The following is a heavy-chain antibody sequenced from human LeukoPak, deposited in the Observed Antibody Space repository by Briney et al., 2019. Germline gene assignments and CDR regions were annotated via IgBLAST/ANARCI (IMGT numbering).Heavy chain of an antibody. Sequence: PGGSLRLSCAASGFTVSSNFMSWVRQAPGKGLEWVPYISSSGSTRSYADSVKGRFTISRDNAKNSLYLQMNSLRAEDTAVYYCARGFGPTYWGQGTLVTVSS. J-gene: IGHJ4*02. CDR3: ARGFGPTY. V-gene: IGHV3-48*04. D-gene: IGHD3-16*01. CDR1: GFTVSSNF. CDR2: ISSSGSTR.